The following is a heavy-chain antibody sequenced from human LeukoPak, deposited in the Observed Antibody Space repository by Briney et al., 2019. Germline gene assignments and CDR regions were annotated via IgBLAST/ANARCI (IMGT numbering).Heavy chain of an antibody. J-gene: IGHJ4*02. CDR1: GGSISSGSYY. Sequence: SETLSLTCTVSGGSISSGSYYWSWIRQPAGKGLEWIGRIYTSGSTNYNPSLKSRVTISVDTSKNQFSLKLSSVTAADTAVYYCARGDHYDFLETPFDYWGQGTLVTVSS. D-gene: IGHD3-3*01. CDR2: IYTSGST. CDR3: ARGDHYDFLETPFDY. V-gene: IGHV4-61*02.